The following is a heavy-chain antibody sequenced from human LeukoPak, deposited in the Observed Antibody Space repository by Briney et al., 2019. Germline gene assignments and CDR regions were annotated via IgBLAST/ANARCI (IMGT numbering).Heavy chain of an antibody. D-gene: IGHD3-10*01. Sequence: LGRSLRLSCAASGFTFSSYALHWVRQAPGKGLEWVAVISYDGSNKYCADSVKGRFTISRDSSKNTLYLQMNSLRTEDTALYYCARGSYGSGSIDYYGMDVWGQGTTVTVSS. CDR1: GFTFSSYA. J-gene: IGHJ6*02. CDR3: ARGSYGSGSIDYYGMDV. CDR2: ISYDGSNK. V-gene: IGHV3-30-3*01.